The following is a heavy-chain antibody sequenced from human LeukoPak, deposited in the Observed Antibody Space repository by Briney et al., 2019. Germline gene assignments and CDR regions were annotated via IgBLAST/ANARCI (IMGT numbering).Heavy chain of an antibody. CDR1: GFTFSDYG. V-gene: IGHV3-30*02. CDR3: ARAMVRGVHESATLGFSAFDI. CDR2: IQYDGSNE. D-gene: IGHD3-10*01. J-gene: IGHJ3*02. Sequence: PGGSLRLSCAASGFTFSDYGMHWVRQAPGKGLEWVAFIQYDGSNEYYTDSVKGRFTISRDNSKNTLYLQMGSLRAEDMAVYYCARAMVRGVHESATLGFSAFDIWGQGTMVTVSS.